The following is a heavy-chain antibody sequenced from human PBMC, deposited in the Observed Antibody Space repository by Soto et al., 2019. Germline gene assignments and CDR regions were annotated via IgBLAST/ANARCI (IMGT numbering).Heavy chain of an antibody. CDR2: IIPIFGTA. J-gene: IGHJ4*02. CDR1: GGTFSSYA. V-gene: IGHV1-69*13. Sequence: ASVKVSCKASGGTFSSYAISWVRQAPGQGLEWMGGIIPIFGTANYAQKFQGRVTITADESTSTAYMELSSLRSEDTAVYYCARERGYSGYDHWYYFDYWGQGTLVTVSS. D-gene: IGHD5-12*01. CDR3: ARERGYSGYDHWYYFDY.